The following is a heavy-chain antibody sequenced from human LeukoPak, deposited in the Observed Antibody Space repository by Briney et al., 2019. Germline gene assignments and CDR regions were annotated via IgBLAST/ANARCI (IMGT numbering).Heavy chain of an antibody. CDR3: ARAGYSYGYGVY. J-gene: IGHJ4*02. CDR1: GFTFSSYA. D-gene: IGHD5-18*01. V-gene: IGHV3-30-3*01. CDR2: ISYDGSNK. Sequence: GSLRLSCAASGFTFSSYAMHWVRQAPGKGLEWVAVISYDGSNKYYADSVKGRFTISRDNSKNTLYLQMNSLRAEDTAVYYCARAGYSYGYGVYWGQGTLVTVSS.